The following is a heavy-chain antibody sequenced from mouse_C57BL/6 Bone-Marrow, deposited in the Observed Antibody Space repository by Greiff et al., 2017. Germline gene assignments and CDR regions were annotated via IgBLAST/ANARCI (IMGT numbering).Heavy chain of an antibody. D-gene: IGHD2-4*01. J-gene: IGHJ2*01. CDR3: AREGTTGYDDDLDY. V-gene: IGHV1-69*01. Sequence: VQLQQPGAELVMPGASVKLSCTASGYTFTSYWMHWVKQRPGQGLEWIGEIDPSDSYTNYTQKFKGKSTLTVDKSSSTAYMQLSRLTSEDSAVYYCAREGTTGYDDDLDYWGQGTTLTVSS. CDR2: IDPSDSYT. CDR1: GYTFTSYW.